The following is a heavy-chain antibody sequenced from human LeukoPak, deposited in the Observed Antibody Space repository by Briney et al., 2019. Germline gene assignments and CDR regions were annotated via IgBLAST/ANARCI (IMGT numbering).Heavy chain of an antibody. Sequence: SETLSLTCAVYGGSFSGYYWSWIRQPPGKGLEWIGYIYYSGSTNYNPSLKSRVTMSVDTSKNQFSLKLSSVTAADTAVYYCARRDYYDSSGWPPAFDIWGQGTMVTVSS. D-gene: IGHD3-22*01. CDR1: GGSFSGYY. V-gene: IGHV4-59*08. CDR3: ARRDYYDSSGWPPAFDI. J-gene: IGHJ3*02. CDR2: IYYSGST.